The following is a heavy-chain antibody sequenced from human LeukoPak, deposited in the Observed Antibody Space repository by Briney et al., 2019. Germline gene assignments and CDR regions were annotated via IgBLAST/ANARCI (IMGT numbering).Heavy chain of an antibody. Sequence: ASVKVSCKASDYTFINYGISWVRQAPGQGLEWMGWISAYNGNTNYAQKFQGRVTMTTDTSTSTAHMELRSLRSDDTAVYYCARQGYSGHSQGAADYWGQGTLVTVSS. CDR1: DYTFINYG. D-gene: IGHD4-23*01. V-gene: IGHV1-18*01. J-gene: IGHJ4*02. CDR3: ARQGYSGHSQGAADY. CDR2: ISAYNGNT.